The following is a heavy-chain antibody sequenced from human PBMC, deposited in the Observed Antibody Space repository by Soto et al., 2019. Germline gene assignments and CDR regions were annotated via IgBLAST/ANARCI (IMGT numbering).Heavy chain of an antibody. J-gene: IGHJ4*02. V-gene: IGHV3-64D*06. CDR3: VKGEYYYDSSGYYPFDY. CDR2: ISTNGGST. CDR1: GFTFSSYA. D-gene: IGHD3-22*01. Sequence: GGSLSLSCAASGFTFSSYAMHWVRQAPGKGLEYASSISTNGGSTHYADSVKGRFTISRDNSKNTQYLQMSSLRADDTAVYYCVKGEYYYDSSGYYPFDYWGQGT.